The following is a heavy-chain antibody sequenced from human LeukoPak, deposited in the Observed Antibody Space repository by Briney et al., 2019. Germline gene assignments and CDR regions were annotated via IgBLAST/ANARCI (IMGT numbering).Heavy chain of an antibody. D-gene: IGHD1-26*01. CDR1: GFTFSSYD. V-gene: IGHV3-13*04. J-gene: IGHJ6*02. CDR3: AREGWEGGMDV. CDR2: IGTAGDT. Sequence: PGGSLRLSCAASGFTFSSYDMHWVRQATGKGLEWVSAIGTAGDTYYPGSVKGRFTISRENAKNSLYLQMNSLRAGGTAVYYCAREGWEGGMDVWGQGTTVTVSS.